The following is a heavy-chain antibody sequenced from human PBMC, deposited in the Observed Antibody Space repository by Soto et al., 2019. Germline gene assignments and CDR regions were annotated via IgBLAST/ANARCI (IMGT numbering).Heavy chain of an antibody. Sequence: PSETLSLTCAVSCGSISSGGYSWSWIRQPPGKGLEWIGYIYHSGSTYYNPSLKSRVTISVDRSKNQFSLKLSSVTAADTAVYYCARGKTGDWDYYYGMDVWGQGTTVTVSS. V-gene: IGHV4-30-2*01. CDR2: IYHSGST. J-gene: IGHJ6*02. CDR1: CGSISSGGYS. CDR3: ARGKTGDWDYYYGMDV. D-gene: IGHD7-27*01.